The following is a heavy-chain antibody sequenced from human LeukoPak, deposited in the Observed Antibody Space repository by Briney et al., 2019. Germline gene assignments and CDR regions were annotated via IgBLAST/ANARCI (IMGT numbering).Heavy chain of an antibody. Sequence: SETLSLTCTVSGGSISSYYWSWIRQPPGRGLEWIGDIYYSGSTNYNPSLKSRVTISVDTSKNQFSLNLSSVTAADTAMYYCARGTSSWYLAYFDFWGQGTLVTVSS. CDR1: GGSISSYY. D-gene: IGHD6-13*01. CDR2: IYYSGST. V-gene: IGHV4-59*01. CDR3: ARGTSSWYLAYFDF. J-gene: IGHJ4*02.